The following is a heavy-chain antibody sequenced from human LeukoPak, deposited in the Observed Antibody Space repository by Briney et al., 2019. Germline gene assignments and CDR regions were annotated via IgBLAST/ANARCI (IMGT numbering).Heavy chain of an antibody. CDR2: MSYYNGNT. J-gene: IGHJ5*02. CDR1: GYTFTSYG. V-gene: IGHV1-18*01. D-gene: IGHD2-15*01. Sequence: ASVTVSFTASGYTFTSYGISWVRQAPGQGLEWMGWMSYYNGNTNYAQKLQGRVTMTTDTSTSTAYMELRSLRSDDTAVYYCARDRGLGYCSGGSCYYSFDPWGQGTLVTVSS. CDR3: ARDRGLGYCSGGSCYYSFDP.